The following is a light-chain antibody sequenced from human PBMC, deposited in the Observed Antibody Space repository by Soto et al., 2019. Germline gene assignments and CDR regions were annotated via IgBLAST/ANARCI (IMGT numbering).Light chain of an antibody. V-gene: IGKV4-1*01. Sequence: IGITQSPDSLALSLGERATINCKSSQSVLYSSNNKNYLAWYQQKPGQPPKLLIYWASTRESGVPDRFSGSGSGTDFTLTISSLQAEDVAVYYCQQYYSTPTWTFGQGTKVDIK. CDR1: QSVLYSSNNKNY. J-gene: IGKJ1*01. CDR2: WAS. CDR3: QQYYSTPTWT.